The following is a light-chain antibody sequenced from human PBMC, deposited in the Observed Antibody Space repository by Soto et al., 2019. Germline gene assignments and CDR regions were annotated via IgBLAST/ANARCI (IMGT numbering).Light chain of an antibody. CDR3: QQYGISPFT. CDR1: QSVTSTY. Sequence: EIVLTQSPGTLSLSPGERATLSCRASQSVTSTYLAWYQHRPGEAPRLLVYGASTRATGIPDRFSGSGSGTDFTLTISRLESEDFAVYYCQQYGISPFTFGGGTKVDNK. V-gene: IGKV3-20*01. J-gene: IGKJ4*01. CDR2: GAS.